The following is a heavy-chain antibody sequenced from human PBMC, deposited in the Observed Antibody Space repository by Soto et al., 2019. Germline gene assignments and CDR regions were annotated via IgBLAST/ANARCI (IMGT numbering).Heavy chain of an antibody. J-gene: IGHJ5*02. CDR2: INPNGGNT. CDR1: GYTFTSYD. D-gene: IGHD3-3*01. V-gene: IGHV1-8*01. CDR3: AXXSXDFWSGYYTRRWYNWFDP. Sequence: ASVKVSCKASGYTFTSYDINWVRQATGQGLEWMGWINPNGGNTCYAQKFQGRVTMTRDTSISTSYMELISLISDDTAVYYCAXXSXDFWSGYYTRRWYNWFDPWGQGTLVTVSS.